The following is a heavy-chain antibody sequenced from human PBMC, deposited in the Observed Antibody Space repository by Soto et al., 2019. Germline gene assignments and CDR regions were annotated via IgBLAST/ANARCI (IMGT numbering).Heavy chain of an antibody. CDR1: GGSFSGYY. Sequence: SETLSLTCSVYGGSFSGYYWSWIREPPGKGLEWIGTINYSGTTYYQSSLRSRVTISVDTSRSQFSLRLTSVTAADTAVYYCARRLQHNTYRFDSWGQGTLVTVSS. CDR3: ARRLQHNTYRFDS. V-gene: IGHV4-34*01. CDR2: INYSGTT. J-gene: IGHJ4*02. D-gene: IGHD2-21*02.